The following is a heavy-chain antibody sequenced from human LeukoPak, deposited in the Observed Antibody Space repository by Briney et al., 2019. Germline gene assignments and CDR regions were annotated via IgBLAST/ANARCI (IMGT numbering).Heavy chain of an antibody. D-gene: IGHD4-17*01. V-gene: IGHV3-30-3*01. J-gene: IGHJ4*02. CDR1: GFTFSSYA. CDR3: ARDENGDYALDY. Sequence: GGSLRLSCAASGFTFSSYAMHWVRQAPGKGLEWVAVISYDGSNKYYADSVKGRFTISRDDSKNTLYLQMNSLRAEDTAVYYCARDENGDYALDYWGQGTLVTVFS. CDR2: ISYDGSNK.